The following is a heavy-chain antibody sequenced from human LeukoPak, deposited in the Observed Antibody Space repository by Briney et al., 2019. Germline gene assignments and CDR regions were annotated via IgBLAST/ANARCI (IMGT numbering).Heavy chain of an antibody. CDR1: GFTFDDYA. J-gene: IGHJ3*02. CDR2: ISGSGGST. CDR3: AKDRLRVNQWLVIVPAAFDI. V-gene: IGHV3-23*01. Sequence: PGRSLRLSCAASGFTFDDYAMHWVRQAPGKGLEWVSAISGSGGSTYYADSVKGRFTISRDNSKNTLYLQMNSLRAEDTAVYYCAKDRLRVNQWLVIVPAAFDIWGQGTMVTVSS. D-gene: IGHD6-19*01.